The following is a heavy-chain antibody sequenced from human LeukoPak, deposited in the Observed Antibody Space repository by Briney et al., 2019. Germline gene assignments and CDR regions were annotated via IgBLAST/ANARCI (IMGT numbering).Heavy chain of an antibody. J-gene: IGHJ4*02. V-gene: IGHV3-11*05. CDR3: ARGTGSGWYEVAY. Sequence: GGSLRHSCAASGCTLSDYYMSWIRQAPGKGLEWVSCISSSRSYTNYADSVKGRFTISRDNAKNSLYLEMNSLRAEDTAVYYCARGTGSGWYEVAYWGQGTLVTVSP. D-gene: IGHD6-19*01. CDR2: ISSSRSYT. CDR1: GCTLSDYY.